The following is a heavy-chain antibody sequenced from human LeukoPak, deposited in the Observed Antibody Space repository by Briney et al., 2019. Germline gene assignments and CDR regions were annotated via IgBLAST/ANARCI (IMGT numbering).Heavy chain of an antibody. Sequence: GGSLRLSCAASGFTVGSNYMSWVRQAPGKGLEWVSVIYSGGSTYYADSVKGRFTISRDNSKNTLYLQMNSLRAEDTAVYYCARLRKSSTSYFDYWGQGTLVTVSS. D-gene: IGHD2-2*01. CDR1: GFTVGSNY. CDR3: ARLRKSSTSYFDY. V-gene: IGHV3-66*04. CDR2: IYSGGST. J-gene: IGHJ4*02.